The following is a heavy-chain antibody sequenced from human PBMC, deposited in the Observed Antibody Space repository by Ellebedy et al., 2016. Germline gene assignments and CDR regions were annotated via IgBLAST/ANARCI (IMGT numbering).Heavy chain of an antibody. CDR1: GDTFSSYT. Sequence: SVKVSXXASGDTFSSYTFHWVRQAPGQGLEWMGGIVLMFGTPNYAQKFQGRITVTADESRSTAYMEVSSLSSEDTAVYYCATTEAVAVAGQGYYFNSWGHGTLVTVSS. CDR2: IVLMFGTP. V-gene: IGHV1-69*13. J-gene: IGHJ4*01. CDR3: ATTEAVAVAGQGYYFNS. D-gene: IGHD6-19*01.